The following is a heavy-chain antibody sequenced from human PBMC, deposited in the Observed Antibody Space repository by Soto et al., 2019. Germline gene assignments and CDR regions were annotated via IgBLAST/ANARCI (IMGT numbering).Heavy chain of an antibody. CDR1: GGTFSSSG. D-gene: IGHD3-16*02. CDR2: IVPSLDTT. V-gene: IGHV1-69*11. CDR3: ARWPQPRYTADPYAVDG. J-gene: IGHJ6*02. Sequence: SVKVSCKASGGTFSSSGFSWVRQAPGQGLEWMGMIVPSLDTTNYAQKFQARVTITADEVTSTAYMELRSLRSEDTAVYYCARWPQPRYTADPYAVDGWGQGTRVTVSS.